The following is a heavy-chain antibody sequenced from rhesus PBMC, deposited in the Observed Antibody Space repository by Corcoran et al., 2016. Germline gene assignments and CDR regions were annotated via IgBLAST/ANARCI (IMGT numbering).Heavy chain of an antibody. CDR1: GYSISSGYG. CDR2: IGGRRCRT. V-gene: IGHV4-127*01. J-gene: IGHJ2*01. CDR3: ARGGGGSWLDCYCDL. Sequence: QVQLQESGPGLVKPSETLSLTCSVSGYSISSGYGWSWIRQPPGKGLEGIGYIGGRRCRTQQHPSLKLRRTHAQSTGKDQCALKVGCVTAADAAVYYCARGGGGSWLDCYCDLWGPGTPITISP. D-gene: IGHD6-25*01.